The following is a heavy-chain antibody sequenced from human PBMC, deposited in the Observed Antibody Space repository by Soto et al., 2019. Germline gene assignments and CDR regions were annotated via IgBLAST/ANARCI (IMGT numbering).Heavy chain of an antibody. CDR2: ISWDGGST. CDR1: GFTFDDYT. Sequence: GGSLRLSCAASGFTFDDYTMHWVRQAPGKGLEWVSLISWDGGSTYYADSVKGRFTISRDNSKNSLYLQMNSLRTEDTALYYCAKDGRDYVWWSYRYYYYGMDVWGQGTTVTV. J-gene: IGHJ6*02. V-gene: IGHV3-43*01. CDR3: AKDGRDYVWWSYRYYYYGMDV. D-gene: IGHD3-16*02.